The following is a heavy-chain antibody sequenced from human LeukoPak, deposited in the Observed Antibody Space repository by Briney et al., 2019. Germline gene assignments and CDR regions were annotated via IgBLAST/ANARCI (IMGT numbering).Heavy chain of an antibody. V-gene: IGHV3-23*01. D-gene: IGHD6-19*01. CDR3: AKGDSSGWYYFDY. Sequence: WIRQAPGKGLEWVSAISGSGGSTYYADSVKGRFTISRDNSKNTLYLQMNSLRAEDTAVYYCAKGDSSGWYYFDYWGQGTLVTVSS. CDR2: ISGSGGST. J-gene: IGHJ4*02.